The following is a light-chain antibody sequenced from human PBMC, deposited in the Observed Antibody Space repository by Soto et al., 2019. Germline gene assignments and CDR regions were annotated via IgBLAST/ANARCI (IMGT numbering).Light chain of an antibody. V-gene: IGLV3-21*02. CDR3: QAWDSSTDHVA. CDR1: NIGHRS. J-gene: IGLJ2*01. CDR2: ADS. Sequence: SYELTQSPSVSVAPGQTARITCEGNNIGHRSVHWYQQRPGQAPVLVVYADSDRPSGIPERFSGSKSENSATLTISTLEAGDESDYYCQAWDSSTDHVAFGGGTKVTVL.